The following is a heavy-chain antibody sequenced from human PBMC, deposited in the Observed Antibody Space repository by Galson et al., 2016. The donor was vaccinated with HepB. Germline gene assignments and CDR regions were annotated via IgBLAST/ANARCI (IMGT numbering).Heavy chain of an antibody. J-gene: IGHJ6*02. Sequence: SLRLSCAASGFSFSASTMNWVRQAPGEGLEWVSSISSSGDYIYYADSVKGRFTLSRDNARNSLFLQMTSLRAEDTAVFYCARELDTVTTNLLGGDYYFALDVWGQGTTVIGSS. CDR1: GFSFSAST. CDR2: ISSSGDYI. D-gene: IGHD4-17*01. CDR3: ARELDTVTTNLLGGDYYFALDV. V-gene: IGHV3-21*01.